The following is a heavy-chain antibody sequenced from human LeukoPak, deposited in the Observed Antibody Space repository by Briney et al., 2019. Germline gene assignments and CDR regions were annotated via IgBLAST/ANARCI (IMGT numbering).Heavy chain of an antibody. CDR2: ISYDGSNK. D-gene: IGHD4-17*01. CDR1: GFTFSSYG. J-gene: IGHJ4*02. CDR3: AKAAYGDYFDY. Sequence: GRSLRLSCAASGFTFSSYGMHWVRQAPGKGLEWVAVISYDGSNKYYADSVKGRFTISRDYSKNTLYLQMNSLRAEDTAVYYCAKAAYGDYFDYWGQGTLVTVSS. V-gene: IGHV3-30*18.